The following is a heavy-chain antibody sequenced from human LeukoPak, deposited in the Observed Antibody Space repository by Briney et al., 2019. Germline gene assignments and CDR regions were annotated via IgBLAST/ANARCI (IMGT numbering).Heavy chain of an antibody. CDR3: AKDRQQWLAIYYFDY. CDR2: ISYDGSNK. V-gene: IGHV3-30*18. Sequence: GGSLRLSCAASGFTFSSYGMHWVRQAPGKGLEWVAVISYDGSNKYYVDSVKGRLTIPRDNSKNTLYLQMNSLRAEDTAVYYYAKDRQQWLAIYYFDYWGPGTLVTVSS. CDR1: GFTFSSYG. J-gene: IGHJ4*02. D-gene: IGHD6-19*01.